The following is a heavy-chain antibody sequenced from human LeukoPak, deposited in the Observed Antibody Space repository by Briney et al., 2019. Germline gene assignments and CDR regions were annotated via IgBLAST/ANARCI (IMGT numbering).Heavy chain of an antibody. CDR1: GGSISSSSYY. V-gene: IGHV4-39*01. J-gene: IGHJ4*02. D-gene: IGHD3-22*01. CDR2: IYYSGST. Sequence: PSETLSLTCTVSGGSISSSSYYWGWIRQPPGTGLEWIGSIYYSGSTYYNPSLKSRVTISVDTSKNQFSLKLSSVTAADTAVYYCARSTFSYYYDSSGYYHGPFDYWGQGTLVTVSS. CDR3: ARSTFSYYYDSSGYYHGPFDY.